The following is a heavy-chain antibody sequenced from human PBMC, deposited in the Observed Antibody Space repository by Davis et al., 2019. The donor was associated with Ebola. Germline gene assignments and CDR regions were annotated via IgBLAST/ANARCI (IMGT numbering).Heavy chain of an antibody. CDR2: INHSGST. CDR3: ARRSALYYYYYGMDV. CDR1: GGSFSGYY. V-gene: IGHV4-34*01. Sequence: GSLRLSCAVYGGSFSGYYWSWIRQPPGKGLEWIGEINHSGSTNYNPSLKSRVTIPVDTSKNQFSLKLSSVAAADTAVYYCARRSALYYYYYGMDVWGQGTTVTVSS. D-gene: IGHD6-6*01. J-gene: IGHJ6*02.